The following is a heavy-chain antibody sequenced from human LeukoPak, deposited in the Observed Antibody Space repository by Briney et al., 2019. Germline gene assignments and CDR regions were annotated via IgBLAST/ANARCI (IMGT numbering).Heavy chain of an antibody. CDR1: GYSLSSGYY. CDR3: ARDLLWFGEHWFDP. V-gene: IGHV4-38-2*02. D-gene: IGHD3-10*01. J-gene: IGHJ5*02. CDR2: IYHSGST. Sequence: SETLSLTCTVSGYSLSSGYYWGWIRQPPGKGLEWIGSIYHSGSTYYNPSLKSRVTISVDTSKNQFSLKLSSVTAADTAVYYCARDLLWFGEHWFDPWGQGTLVTVSS.